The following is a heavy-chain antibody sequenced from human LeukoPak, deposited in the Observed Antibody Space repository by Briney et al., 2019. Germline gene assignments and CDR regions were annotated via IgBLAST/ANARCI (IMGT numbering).Heavy chain of an antibody. CDR3: VREGDYDYAWGSHIPSLDF. Sequence: SETLSLTGAVSGYSVTGGYYWGWVRQTPTKGLEWIASIYHGGNTYYSPSLKSRVTISLDTSNNQISLKLTSVTAADTAVYYCVREGDYDYAWGSHIPSLDFWGQGTLVTVSS. V-gene: IGHV4-38-2*02. CDR2: IYHGGNT. J-gene: IGHJ4*02. D-gene: IGHD3-16*01. CDR1: GYSVTGGYY.